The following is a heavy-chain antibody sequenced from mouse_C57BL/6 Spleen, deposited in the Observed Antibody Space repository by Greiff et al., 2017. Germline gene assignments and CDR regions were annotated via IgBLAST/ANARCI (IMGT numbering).Heavy chain of an antibody. CDR3: ARLAYGRSGGFYAMDY. D-gene: IGHD1-1*01. J-gene: IGHJ4*01. V-gene: IGHV2-6*03. Sequence: QVQLKESGPGLVAPSQSLSITCTVSGFSLTSYGVHWVRQPPGKGLEWLVVIWSDGSTTYNSALKSRLSISKDNSKSQVFLKMNRLQTDDTAMYYCARLAYGRSGGFYAMDYWGQGTSVTVSS. CDR1: GFSLTSYG. CDR2: IWSDGST.